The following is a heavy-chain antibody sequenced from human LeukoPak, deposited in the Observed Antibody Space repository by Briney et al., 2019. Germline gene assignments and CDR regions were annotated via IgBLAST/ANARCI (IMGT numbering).Heavy chain of an antibody. CDR1: GYTFTSYD. CDR3: AREAPGAEYSSGWYNWFDT. J-gene: IGHJ5*02. Sequence: GASVKVSCKASGYTFTSYDINWVRQATGQGLEWMGWMNPRSGDTGYAEKFQGRVTMSSDTSINTAYMELSSLRSEDTAVYYCAREAPGAEYSSGWYNWFDTWGQGTLVTVSS. D-gene: IGHD6-19*01. V-gene: IGHV1-8*01. CDR2: MNPRSGDT.